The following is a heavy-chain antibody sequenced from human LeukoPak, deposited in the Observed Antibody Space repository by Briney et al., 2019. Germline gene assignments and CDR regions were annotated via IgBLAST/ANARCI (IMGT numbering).Heavy chain of an antibody. CDR2: ISWNSGSI. CDR1: GFTFDDYA. CDR3: AKDLGYDYVWGEGNLYDY. V-gene: IGHV3-9*01. D-gene: IGHD3-16*01. J-gene: IGHJ4*02. Sequence: GGSLRLSCAASGFTFDDYAMHWVRQAPGKGLEWVSGISWNSGSIGYADSVKGRFTISRDNAKNSLYLQMNSLRVEDTAEYYCAKDLGYDYVWGEGNLYDYWGQGILVTVSS.